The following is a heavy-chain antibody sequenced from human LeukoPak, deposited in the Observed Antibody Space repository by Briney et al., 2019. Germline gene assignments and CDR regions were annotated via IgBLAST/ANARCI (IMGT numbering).Heavy chain of an antibody. V-gene: IGHV4-39*07. CDR1: GGSISSSSYY. D-gene: IGHD2-2*01. CDR2: IYYSGST. J-gene: IGHJ4*02. CDR3: ARLGVVPAASYFDY. Sequence: PSETLSLTCTVSGGSISSSSYYWGWIRQPPGKGLEWIGSIYYSGSTYYNPSLKSRVTISVDTSKNQFSLKLSSVTAADTAVYYCARLGVVPAASYFDYWGQGTLVTVPS.